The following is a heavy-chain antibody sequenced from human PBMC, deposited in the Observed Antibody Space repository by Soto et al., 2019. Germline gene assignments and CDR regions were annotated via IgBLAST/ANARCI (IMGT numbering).Heavy chain of an antibody. V-gene: IGHV4-39*01. CDR3: ARQAQSGGGSSWYFQTIQLPYFSYGMNV. D-gene: IGHD6-13*01. CDR2: IYYSWST. J-gene: IGHJ6*02. CDR1: GVSLSISTYY. Sequence: SETLSLTCTVSGVSLSISTYYWGWIGQPPGKGLEWIGAIYYSWSTYYNPVLKSLVTISVDTSNNKFSLKLSSVTAEDTAVYYCARQAQSGGGSSWYFQTIQLPYFSYGMNVWGQGTTVTVSS.